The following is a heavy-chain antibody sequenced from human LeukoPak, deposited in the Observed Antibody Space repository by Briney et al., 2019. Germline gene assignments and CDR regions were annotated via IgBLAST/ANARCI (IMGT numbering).Heavy chain of an antibody. CDR2: ISSSSSYT. D-gene: IGHD3-3*01. V-gene: IGHV3-11*06. Sequence: GGSLRLSCAASGFTFSDYYMSWIRQAPGKGLEWVSYISSSSSYTNYADSVKGRFTISRDNAKNSLYLQMNSLRAEDTAVYYCASYDFWSGSMDYWGQGTLVTVSS. J-gene: IGHJ4*02. CDR3: ASYDFWSGSMDY. CDR1: GFTFSDYY.